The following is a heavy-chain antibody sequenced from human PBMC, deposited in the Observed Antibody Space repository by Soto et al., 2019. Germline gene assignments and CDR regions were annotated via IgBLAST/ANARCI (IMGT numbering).Heavy chain of an antibody. CDR1: GFTVSSNY. J-gene: IGHJ5*02. D-gene: IGHD5-12*01. Sequence: GGSLRLSCADSGFTVSSNYMSWVRQAPGKGLEWVSVIYSGGSTYYADSVKGRFTISRDNSKNTLYLQMNSLRAEDTAVYYCARVGGYDSGWFDPWGQGTLVTVSS. CDR3: ARVGGYDSGWFDP. V-gene: IGHV3-53*01. CDR2: IYSGGST.